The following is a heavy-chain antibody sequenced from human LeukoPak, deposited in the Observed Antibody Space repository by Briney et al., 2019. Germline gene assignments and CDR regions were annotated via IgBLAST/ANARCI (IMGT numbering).Heavy chain of an antibody. J-gene: IGHJ6*02. D-gene: IGHD2-15*01. Sequence: PGGSLRLSCAASGFTFDDYAMHWVRQAPGKGLEWVSLISWDGGSTYYADSVKGRFTISRDNSKNSLYLQMNSLRAEDTALYYCAKALVVVAAKDVGNYYYGMDVWGQGTTVTVSS. CDR1: GFTFDDYA. V-gene: IGHV3-43D*03. CDR3: AKALVVVAAKDVGNYYYGMDV. CDR2: ISWDGGST.